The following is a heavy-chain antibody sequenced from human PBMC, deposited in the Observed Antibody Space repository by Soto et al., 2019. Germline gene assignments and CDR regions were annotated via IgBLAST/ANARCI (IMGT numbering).Heavy chain of an antibody. J-gene: IGHJ4*02. V-gene: IGHV4-39*01. CDR3: ARQVVAARMDIGHFDY. CDR2: IYYSGST. D-gene: IGHD6-6*01. Sequence: SETLSLTCSVCGGSISSISYYRGWIRQPPGKGLEWIGSIYYSGSTYYNPSLKSRVTISVDTSKNQFSLKLSSVTAADTAVYYCARQVVAARMDIGHFDYWGQGTLVTVSS. CDR1: GGSISSISYY.